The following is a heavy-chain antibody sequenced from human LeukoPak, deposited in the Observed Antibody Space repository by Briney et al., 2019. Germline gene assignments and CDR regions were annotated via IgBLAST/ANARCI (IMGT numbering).Heavy chain of an antibody. V-gene: IGHV3-9*01. Sequence: GGSLRLSCAASGFTFLDYAMHWVRQAPGKGLEWVSGLSWNGGNIGYAESVRGRFTISRDNAGNSLYLQMNSLRPEDTALYYCAKALGSTVTTRTYFDYWGQGTLVTVSS. CDR1: GFTFLDYA. D-gene: IGHD4-17*01. CDR3: AKALGSTVTTRTYFDY. CDR2: LSWNGGNI. J-gene: IGHJ4*02.